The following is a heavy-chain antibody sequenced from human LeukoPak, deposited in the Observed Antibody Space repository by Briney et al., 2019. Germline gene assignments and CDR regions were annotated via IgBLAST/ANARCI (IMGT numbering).Heavy chain of an antibody. D-gene: IGHD2-15*01. CDR1: GFTVKDNF. CDR2: INSDGSST. Sequence: GGSRRLSCAASGFTVKDNFMSWVRQAPGKGLVWVSRINSDGSSTSYADSVKGRFTISRDNAKNTLYLQMNSLRAEDTAVYYCARRWSTPFDYWGQGTLVTVSS. V-gene: IGHV3-74*01. CDR3: ARRWSTPFDY. J-gene: IGHJ4*02.